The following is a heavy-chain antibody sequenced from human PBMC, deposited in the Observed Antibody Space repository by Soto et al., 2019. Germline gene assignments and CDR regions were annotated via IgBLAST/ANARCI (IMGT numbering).Heavy chain of an antibody. CDR3: TTPTAGY. Sequence: SQTLSLTCVISGDSVSSNYATWNWIRQSPSRGLEWLGRTYYRSKWHTDYAVSVKGRFTISRDDSKSIAYLQMNSLKTEDTAVYYCTTPTAGYWGQGTLVTVSS. CDR1: GDSVSSNYAT. V-gene: IGHV6-1*01. CDR2: TYYRSKWHT. J-gene: IGHJ4*02.